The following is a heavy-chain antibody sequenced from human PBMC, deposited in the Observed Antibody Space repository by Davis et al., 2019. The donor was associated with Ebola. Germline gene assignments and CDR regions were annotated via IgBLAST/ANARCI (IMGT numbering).Heavy chain of an antibody. J-gene: IGHJ5*02. CDR1: GGSFSGYY. CDR3: ARGTTIFGVVISGWFDP. V-gene: IGHV4-34*01. CDR2: INHSGST. D-gene: IGHD3-3*01. Sequence: SETLSLTCAVYGGSFSGYYWSWIRQPPGKGLEWIGEINHSGSTNYNPSLKSRVTISVDTSKNQFSLKLSSVTAADTAVYYCARGTTIFGVVISGWFDPWGQGTLVTVSS.